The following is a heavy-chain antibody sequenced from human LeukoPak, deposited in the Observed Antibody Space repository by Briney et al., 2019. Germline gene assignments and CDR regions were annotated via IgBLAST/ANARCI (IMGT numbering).Heavy chain of an antibody. CDR3: ARDVYASETYYVGH. CDR1: GGSISSGAYY. D-gene: IGHD3-10*01. Sequence: SETLSLTCTVSGGSISSGAYYWSWIRQPAGKGLEAIGRFYTTGSTNYNPSLKSRVTISVDTARNQFSLKLSSVTAADTAVYYCARDVYASETYYVGHWGQGILVTVSS. CDR2: FYTTGST. V-gene: IGHV4-61*02. J-gene: IGHJ4*02.